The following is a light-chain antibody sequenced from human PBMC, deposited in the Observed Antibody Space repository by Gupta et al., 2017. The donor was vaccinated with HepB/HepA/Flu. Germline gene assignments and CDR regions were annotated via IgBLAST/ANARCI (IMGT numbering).Light chain of an antibody. J-gene: IGLJ1*01. V-gene: IGLV2-14*03. CDR3: RSYTSAMNHV. CDR2: DVT. CDR1: SSDIGAYNS. Sequence: QSALTQPASVSRSPGQPFTISRTGTSSDIGAYNSVSWYQQHPGKAPKLMIYDVTNRPSGVSDRFSASKSDNTASLTISGRQPEDEADYYCRSYTSAMNHVFGTGTKVTVL.